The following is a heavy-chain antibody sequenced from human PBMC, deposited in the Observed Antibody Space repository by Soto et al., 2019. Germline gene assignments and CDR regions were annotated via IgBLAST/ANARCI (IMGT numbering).Heavy chain of an antibody. CDR1: GGSFSGHY. CDR2: INHSGST. V-gene: IGHV4-34*01. D-gene: IGHD6-13*01. J-gene: IGHJ4*02. Sequence: SETLSLTCAVNGGSFSGHYWSWIRQPPGKGLEWIGEINHSGSTNYNPSLKSRVTISIDTSKNQFSLKLTSVTAADTAVYYCARRIAAAAGFDYWGQGTLVTVSS. CDR3: ARRIAAAAGFDY.